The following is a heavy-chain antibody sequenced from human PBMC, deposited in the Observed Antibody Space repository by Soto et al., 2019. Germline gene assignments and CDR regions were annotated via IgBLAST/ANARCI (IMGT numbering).Heavy chain of an antibody. V-gene: IGHV3-23*01. CDR3: AKLRPRASGSGGYYFDF. Sequence: LRLSCAASGFTFINSVMGWVRQAPGEGLEWVSSITRSGGSTYYADSVKGRFTISRDNSRNTVYLQMNSLRAEDTAMYYCAKLRPRASGSGGYYFDFWGQGSLVTVSS. J-gene: IGHJ4*02. CDR1: GFTFINSV. CDR2: ITRSGGST. D-gene: IGHD3-10*01.